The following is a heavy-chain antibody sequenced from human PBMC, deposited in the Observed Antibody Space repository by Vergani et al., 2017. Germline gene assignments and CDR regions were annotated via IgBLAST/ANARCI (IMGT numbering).Heavy chain of an antibody. CDR3: SRCGYSYGYLGKLAFDI. CDR2: IIPILGIA. V-gene: IGHV1-69*04. Sequence: QVQLVQSGAEVKKPGASVKVSCKASGGTFSSYAISWVRQAPGQGLEWMGRIIPILGIANYAQKLQGRVTMTTDTSTSTADMELRSLRSDDTAVYYCSRCGYSYGYLGKLAFDIWGQGTMVTVSS. CDR1: GGTFSSYA. D-gene: IGHD5-18*01. J-gene: IGHJ3*02.